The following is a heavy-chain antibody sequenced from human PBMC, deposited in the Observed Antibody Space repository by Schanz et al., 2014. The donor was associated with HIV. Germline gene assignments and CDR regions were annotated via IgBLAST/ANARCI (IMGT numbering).Heavy chain of an antibody. CDR2: ISWNSVSI. J-gene: IGHJ6*02. D-gene: IGHD6-6*01. CDR1: GFTFDDYA. CDR3: AKAYSTSRPYSMDI. Sequence: EVELVESGGGVVQPGRSLRLSCAASGFTFDDYAMHWVRQAPGKGLEWVSGISWNSVSIGYADSVKGRFTISRDNAKNSLYMQMNSLRGDDTALYYCAKAYSTSRPYSMDIWGQGTTVTVSS. V-gene: IGHV3-9*01.